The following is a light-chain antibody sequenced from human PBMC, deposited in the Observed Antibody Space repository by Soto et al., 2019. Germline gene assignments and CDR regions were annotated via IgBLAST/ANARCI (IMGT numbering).Light chain of an antibody. Sequence: QSALAQPASVSGSPGQSITISCTGTSGDVGGYDYVSWYQQHPGRAPKLMIFEVSDRPSGISNRFSGSKSGNTASLTISGLQAEDEADYYCSSFTSSSTQVLGGGTKVTVL. J-gene: IGLJ3*02. CDR3: SSFTSSSTQV. V-gene: IGLV2-14*01. CDR1: SGDVGGYDY. CDR2: EVS.